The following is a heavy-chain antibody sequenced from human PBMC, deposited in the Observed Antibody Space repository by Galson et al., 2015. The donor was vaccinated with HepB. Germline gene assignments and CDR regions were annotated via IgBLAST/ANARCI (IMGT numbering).Heavy chain of an antibody. D-gene: IGHD3-10*01. J-gene: IGHJ4*02. CDR2: INPNSGGT. CDR1: GYTFTGYY. CDR3: ARVMGGSGSYPDPFDY. Sequence: SVKVSCKASGYTFTGYYMHWVRQAPGQGLEWMGRINPNSGGTNYAQKFQGRVTMTRDTSISTAYMELSRLRSDDTAVYYCARVMGGSGSYPDPFDYWGQGTLVTVSS. V-gene: IGHV1-2*06.